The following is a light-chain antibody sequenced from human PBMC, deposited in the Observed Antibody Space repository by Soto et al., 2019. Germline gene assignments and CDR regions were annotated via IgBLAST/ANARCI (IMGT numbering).Light chain of an antibody. CDR1: QYIGRY. Sequence: EIQMTQSPSSLSASVGDRVTITCRSGQYIGRYLNWYQQKPGKAPKLLIYDASNLETGVPSRFSGSGSGTDFTFIITSLQREDLSTYYCQQYYGLPPLTFGQGTRLEI. V-gene: IGKV1-33*01. CDR3: QQYYGLPPLT. CDR2: DAS. J-gene: IGKJ5*01.